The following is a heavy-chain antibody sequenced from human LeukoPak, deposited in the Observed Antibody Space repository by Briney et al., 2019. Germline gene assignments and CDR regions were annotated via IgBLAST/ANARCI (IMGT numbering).Heavy chain of an antibody. J-gene: IGHJ6*03. CDR1: GFTFSNYN. V-gene: IGHV3-21*01. Sequence: PGGSLRLSCAASGFTFSNYNMNWVRQAPGKTMEWVSSITSSGTYIFYADSVRGRFTISRDNAKNSLYLQMDSLGPEDTAVYYCARTTEAHSWRTRYYDYYMDVWGKGTTVTVSS. CDR3: ARTTEAHSWRTRYYDYYMDV. D-gene: IGHD6-13*01. CDR2: ITSSGTYI.